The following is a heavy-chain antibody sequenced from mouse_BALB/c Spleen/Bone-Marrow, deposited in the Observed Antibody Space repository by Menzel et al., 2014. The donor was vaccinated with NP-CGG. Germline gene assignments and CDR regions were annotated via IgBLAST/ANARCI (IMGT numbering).Heavy chain of an antibody. CDR3: ARPIFL. CDR2: IDPANGNT. J-gene: IGHJ4*01. V-gene: IGHV14-3*02. CDR1: GFNIKDTY. Sequence: EVQLQESGAELVKPGASVKLSCTASGFNIKDTYMRWVKQRPEQGLEWIGRIDPANGNTKYDPKFQGKATITADTSSNTAYLQLSSLTSEDTAVYYCARPIFLWGQGTSVTVSS.